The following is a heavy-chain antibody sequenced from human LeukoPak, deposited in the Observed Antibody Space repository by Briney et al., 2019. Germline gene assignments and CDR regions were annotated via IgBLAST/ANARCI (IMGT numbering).Heavy chain of an antibody. CDR2: ISSSSSTI. CDR3: ARGLGYFDY. V-gene: IGHV3-48*04. J-gene: IGHJ4*02. Sequence: GGSPRLSCAASGFTFSSYSMNWVRQAPGKGLEWVSYISSSSSTIYYADSVKGRFTISRDNAKNSLYLQMNSLRAEDTAVYYCARGLGYFDYWGQGTLVTVSS. D-gene: IGHD5/OR15-5a*01. CDR1: GFTFSSYS.